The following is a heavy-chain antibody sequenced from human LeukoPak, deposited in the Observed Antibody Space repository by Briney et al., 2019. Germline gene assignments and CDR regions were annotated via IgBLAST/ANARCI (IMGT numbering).Heavy chain of an antibody. CDR3: ARFVAGATLDY. CDR1: GYTFTSYY. D-gene: IGHD1-26*01. J-gene: IGHJ4*02. CDR2: IIPIFGTA. V-gene: IGHV1-69*13. Sequence: SVKVSCKASGYTFTSYYMHWVRQAPGQGLEWMGGIIPIFGTANYAQKFQGRVTVTADESTSTAYMELSSLRSEDTAVYYCARFVAGATLDYWGQGTLVTVSS.